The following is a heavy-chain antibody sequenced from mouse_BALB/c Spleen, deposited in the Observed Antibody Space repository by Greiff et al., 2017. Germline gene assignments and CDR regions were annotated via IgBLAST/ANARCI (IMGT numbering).Heavy chain of an antibody. CDR2: IDPSDSYT. CDR1: GYTFTSYW. Sequence: QQSCKASGYTFTSYWMHWVKQRPGQGLEWIGEIDPSDSYTNYNQKFKGKATLTVDKSSSTAYMQLSSLTSEDSAVYYCARYYYGSFDYWGQGTTLTVSS. D-gene: IGHD1-1*01. J-gene: IGHJ2*01. V-gene: IGHV1-69*02. CDR3: ARYYYGSFDY.